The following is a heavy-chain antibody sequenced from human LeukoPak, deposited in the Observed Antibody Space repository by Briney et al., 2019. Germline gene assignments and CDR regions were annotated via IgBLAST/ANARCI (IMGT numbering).Heavy chain of an antibody. CDR1: GGTFSSYA. CDR2: IIPIFGTA. V-gene: IGHV1-69*05. J-gene: IGHJ3*02. Sequence: SVKVSCKASGGTFSSYAISWVRQAPGQGLEWMGRIIPIFGTANYAQKFQGRVTITTDESTSTAYMELSSLRSEDTAVYYCAREMATTHDAFDIWGQGTMVTVSS. D-gene: IGHD5-24*01. CDR3: AREMATTHDAFDI.